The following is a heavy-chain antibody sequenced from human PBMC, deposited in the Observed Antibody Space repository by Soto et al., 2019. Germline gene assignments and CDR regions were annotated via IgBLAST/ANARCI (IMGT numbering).Heavy chain of an antibody. CDR2: IYSGGST. CDR1: GFTVSSNY. V-gene: IGHV3-66*02. Sequence: GGSLRLSCAASGFTVSSNYMSWVRQAPGKGLEWVSVIYSGGSTYYADSVKGRFTISRDNSKNTLYLQMNGLRAEDTAVYYCAREMDSGSYFNHFDYWGQGTLVTVSS. CDR3: AREMDSGSYFNHFDY. J-gene: IGHJ4*02. D-gene: IGHD1-26*01.